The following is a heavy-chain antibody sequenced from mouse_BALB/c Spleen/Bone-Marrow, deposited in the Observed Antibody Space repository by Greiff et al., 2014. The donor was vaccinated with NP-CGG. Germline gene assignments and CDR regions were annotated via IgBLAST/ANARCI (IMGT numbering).Heavy chain of an antibody. CDR3: ARGSYYYGSSSPWFAY. Sequence: DLVKPGASVKLSCKASGYTFTSYWINWIKQRPGQGLEWIGLIPPGSGTTYYNEMFKGKATLTVDTSSTTAYIQLSSLSSEDSAVYFCARGSYYYGSSSPWFAYWGQGTLVTVSA. D-gene: IGHD1-1*01. CDR1: GYTFTSYW. V-gene: IGHV1S41*01. CDR2: IPPGSGTT. J-gene: IGHJ3*01.